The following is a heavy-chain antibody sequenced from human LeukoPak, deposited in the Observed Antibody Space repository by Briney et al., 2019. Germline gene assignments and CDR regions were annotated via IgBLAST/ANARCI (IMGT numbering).Heavy chain of an antibody. CDR2: TYYRSKWYN. V-gene: IGHV6-1*01. J-gene: IGHJ6*03. Sequence: SQTLSLTCAISGDSVSSNSAAWNWIRRSPSRGLEWLGRTYYRSKWYNDYAVSVKSRITINPDTPKNQFSLQLNSVTPEDTAVYYCAREPVYYDSSGYYIYYYYMDVWGKGTTVTVSS. CDR3: AREPVYYDSSGYYIYYYYMDV. CDR1: GDSVSSNSAA. D-gene: IGHD3-22*01.